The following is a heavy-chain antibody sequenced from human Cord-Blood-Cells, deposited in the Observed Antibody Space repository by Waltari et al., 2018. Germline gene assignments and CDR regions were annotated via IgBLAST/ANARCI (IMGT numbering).Heavy chain of an antibody. D-gene: IGHD3-10*02. J-gene: IGHJ4*02. CDR1: GFSLSTSGVG. CDR3: AHSPRYLCFDY. CDR2: ISWNDDK. Sequence: QITLKESGPTLVKPTQTLTLTCTFSGFSLSTSGVGVGWIRQPPGKALEWLALISWNDDKSYSPSLKSRLTITKNTSKNQVVLTMTNMDPVDTATYYCAHSPRYLCFDYWGQGTLVTVSS. V-gene: IGHV2-5*01.